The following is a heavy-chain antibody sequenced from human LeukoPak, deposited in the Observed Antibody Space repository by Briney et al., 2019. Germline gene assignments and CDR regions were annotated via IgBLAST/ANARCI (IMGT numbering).Heavy chain of an antibody. CDR2: IYSGGST. D-gene: IGHD1-26*01. Sequence: GGSLRLSCAASGFTVSSNYMSWVRQAPGKGLEWVSVIYSGGSTYYPDSVKGRFTISRDNSKNTLYLQMNSLRAEDTAVYYCARGMYSGSYLRAFDIWGQGTMVTVSS. J-gene: IGHJ3*02. CDR1: GFTVSSNY. CDR3: ARGMYSGSYLRAFDI. V-gene: IGHV3-66*01.